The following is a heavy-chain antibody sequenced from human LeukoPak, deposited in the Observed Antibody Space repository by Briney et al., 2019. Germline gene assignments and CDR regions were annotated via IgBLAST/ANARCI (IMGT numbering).Heavy chain of an antibody. Sequence: SVKVSCKASGYTFTSYYMHWVRQAPGQGLEWMGIINPSGGSTSYAQKFQGRVTMTRDTSTSTVYMELSSLRSEDTAVYYCARDACSGGSCYSGNWFDPWGQGTLVTVSS. CDR1: GYTFTSYY. D-gene: IGHD2-15*01. V-gene: IGHV1-46*01. CDR2: INPSGGST. CDR3: ARDACSGGSCYSGNWFDP. J-gene: IGHJ5*02.